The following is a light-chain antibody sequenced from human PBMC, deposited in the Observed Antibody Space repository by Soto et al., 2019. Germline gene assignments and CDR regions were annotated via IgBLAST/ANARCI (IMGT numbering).Light chain of an antibody. J-gene: IGKJ1*01. CDR2: DAS. Sequence: DIQMTQSPSSLSASVGDGVTITCRASQSISNWLAWYQQKPGKAPRLLIYDASSLESGVLRRFIGSGSGTEFTLTISSLQPDDFATYYCQQYFSYPETFGQGTKVDIK. CDR3: QQYFSYPET. V-gene: IGKV1-5*01. CDR1: QSISNW.